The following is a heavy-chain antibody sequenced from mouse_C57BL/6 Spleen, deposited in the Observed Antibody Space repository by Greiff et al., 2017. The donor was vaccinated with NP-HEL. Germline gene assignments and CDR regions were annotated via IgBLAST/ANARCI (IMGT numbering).Heavy chain of an antibody. CDR3: ARGSFAY. J-gene: IGHJ3*01. V-gene: IGHV1-69*01. CDR1: GSTFTSYW. CDR2: IDPSDSYT. Sequence: QVQLQQPGAELVMPGASVKLSCKASGSTFTSYWMHWVKQRPGQGLEWIGEIDPSDSYTNYNQKLKGKSTLTVDKSSSTDYMQLSSLTSEDSAVYYCARGSFAYWGQGTLVTVSA.